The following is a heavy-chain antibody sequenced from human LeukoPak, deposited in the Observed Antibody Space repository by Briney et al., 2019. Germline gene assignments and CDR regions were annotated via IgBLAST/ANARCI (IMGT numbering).Heavy chain of an antibody. D-gene: IGHD3-10*01. CDR2: ISGSGDNT. Sequence: GGSLRLSCAASGFTFSSYAMNWVRQAPGKGLEWISSISGSGDNTYYADSVKGRFTISRDNSKNTLYLQMNSLRAEDTAVYYCARGGYDSGSYYKGPLYYFDYWGQGTLVTVSS. J-gene: IGHJ4*02. CDR1: GFTFSSYA. CDR3: ARGGYDSGSYYKGPLYYFDY. V-gene: IGHV3-23*01.